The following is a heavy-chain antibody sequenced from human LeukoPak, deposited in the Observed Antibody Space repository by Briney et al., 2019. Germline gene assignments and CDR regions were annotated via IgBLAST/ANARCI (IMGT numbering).Heavy chain of an antibody. V-gene: IGHV3-7*05. CDR3: ARDCGSDCSQAFDI. J-gene: IGHJ3*02. D-gene: IGHD2-21*02. CDR2: IKQDGTQK. Sequence: GGSLRLSCEASGFTFSSYSMSWVRQAPGKGLEWVADIKQDGTQKYYVDSVEGRFTISRDNAKNSLYLQMNSLRVEDTAVYYCARDCGSDCSQAFDIWGQGTMVTVSS. CDR1: GFTFSSYS.